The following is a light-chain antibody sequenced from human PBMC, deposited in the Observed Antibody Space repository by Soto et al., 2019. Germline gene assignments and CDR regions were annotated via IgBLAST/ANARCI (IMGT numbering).Light chain of an antibody. CDR1: QGISNY. V-gene: IGKV1-27*01. Sequence: DIQMTQSPSSLSASVGDRVTITCRASQGISNYLAWYQQKPGQVPKLLIYAASTLQSGVPSRFSGSGSGTDFTLTISSLQPEDGATYYCQKYDSAPETFGQGTKVEI. CDR3: QKYDSAPET. J-gene: IGKJ1*01. CDR2: AAS.